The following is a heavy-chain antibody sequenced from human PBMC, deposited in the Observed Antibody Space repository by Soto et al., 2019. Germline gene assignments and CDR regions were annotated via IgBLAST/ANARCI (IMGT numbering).Heavy chain of an antibody. CDR3: ARDFFYGAPEEGNWFDP. V-gene: IGHV1-2*04. CDR2: INPNSGGT. Sequence: ASVKVSCKASGYTFTGYYMHWVRQAPGQGLEWMGWINPNSGGTNYAQKFQGWVTMTRDTSISTAYMELSRLRSDDTAVYYCARDFFYGAPEEGNWFDPWGQGTLVTVSS. J-gene: IGHJ5*02. CDR1: GYTFTGYY. D-gene: IGHD4-17*01.